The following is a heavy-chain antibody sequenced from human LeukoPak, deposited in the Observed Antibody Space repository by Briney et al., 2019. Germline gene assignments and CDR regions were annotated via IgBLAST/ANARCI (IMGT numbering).Heavy chain of an antibody. CDR1: GGSINNSY. CDR3: ARDPDGNNWFDP. Sequence: PSETPSLTCTVSGGSINNSYWSWIRHPPGKGLEWIGYIYHSGSTNYNPSLKSRVTMSVDTSRNQFSLKLSSVTAADTAVYYCARDPDGNNWFDPWGQGTLVTVSS. V-gene: IGHV4-59*01. CDR2: IYHSGST. J-gene: IGHJ5*02. D-gene: IGHD1-14*01.